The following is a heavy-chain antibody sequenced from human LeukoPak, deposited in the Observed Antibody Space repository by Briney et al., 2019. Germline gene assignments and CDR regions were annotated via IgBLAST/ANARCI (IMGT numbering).Heavy chain of an antibody. CDR2: IYYSGST. J-gene: IGHJ4*02. V-gene: IGHV4-59*01. CDR1: GGSISSYY. Sequence: SETLSLTCTVSGGSISSYYWSWIRQPPGKGLEWIGYIYYSGSTNYNPSLKSRVTISLDTSKNQFSLKLSSVTAADTAVYYCARVYDSSSPHFDYWGQGTLVTVSS. D-gene: IGHD6-6*01. CDR3: ARVYDSSSPHFDY.